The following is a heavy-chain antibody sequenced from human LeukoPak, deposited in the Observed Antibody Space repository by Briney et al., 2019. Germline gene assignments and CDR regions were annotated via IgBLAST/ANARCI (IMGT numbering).Heavy chain of an antibody. CDR2: ISGSGGST. CDR1: GFTFSSYG. Sequence: AGSLRLSCAASGFTFSSYGMHWVRQAPGKGLEWVSTISGSGGSTDYADSVKGRFTISRNNSKDTLYLQMNSLRAEDTAVYYCAKNDYYSSGSYYNWFDPWGQGTLVTVSS. D-gene: IGHD3-10*01. J-gene: IGHJ5*02. V-gene: IGHV3-23*01. CDR3: AKNDYYSSGSYYNWFDP.